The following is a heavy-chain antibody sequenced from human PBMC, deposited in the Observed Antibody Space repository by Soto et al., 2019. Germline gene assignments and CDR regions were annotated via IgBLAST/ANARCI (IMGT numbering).Heavy chain of an antibody. J-gene: IGHJ1*01. CDR1: GGTCSSYS. CDR2: ISSSSSTI. V-gene: IGHV3-48*01. D-gene: IGHD3-22*01. CDR3: ARDRVESGYPEYFQH. Sequence: PGGSLRLSCAAAGGTCSSYSMNWVRQAPGKGLEWVSYISSSSSTIYYADSVKGRFTISRDNAKNSLYLQMNSLRAEDTAVYYCARDRVESGYPEYFQHWGQGTLVTVSS.